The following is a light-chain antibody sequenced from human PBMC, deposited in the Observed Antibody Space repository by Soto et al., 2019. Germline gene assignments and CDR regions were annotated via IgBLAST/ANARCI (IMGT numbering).Light chain of an antibody. CDR3: QVWDSSTYV. CDR2: RDT. J-gene: IGLJ1*01. CDR1: NIGSKS. V-gene: IGLV3-9*01. Sequence: SYELTQPLSVSVALGQTAKITCERNNIGSKSVHWYQQKPGQAPVLVIYRDTNRPSGLPERFSGSNSGNTATLTISRAQAGDEADYYCQVWDSSTYVFGTGTKVTVL.